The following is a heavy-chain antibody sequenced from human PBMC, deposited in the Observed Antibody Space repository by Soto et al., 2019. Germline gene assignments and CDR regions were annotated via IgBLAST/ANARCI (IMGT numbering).Heavy chain of an antibody. J-gene: IGHJ4*02. CDR2: IIPIFGTA. V-gene: IGHV1-69*13. D-gene: IGHD5-12*01. CDR3: ARPRYKNRDGSELDY. CDR1: GGTFSSYA. Sequence: SVKVSCKASGGTFSSYAISGVRQAPGQGLEWMGGIIPIFGTANYAQKFQGRVTITADESTSTDYMELSSLRSEDTAVYYCARPRYKNRDGSELDYGGQGTLVTVS.